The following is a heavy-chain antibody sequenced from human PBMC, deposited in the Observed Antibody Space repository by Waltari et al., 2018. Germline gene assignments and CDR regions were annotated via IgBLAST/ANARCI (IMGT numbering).Heavy chain of an antibody. CDR3: ARVTVIAAAGTDY. J-gene: IGHJ4*02. V-gene: IGHV1-2*02. Sequence: AEVKKPGASVKVSCKASGYTFTGYYMHWVRQAPGQGLEWMGWINPNSGGTNYAQKFQGRVTMTRDTSISTAYMELSRLRSEDTAVYYCARVTVIAAAGTDYWGQGTLVTVSS. D-gene: IGHD6-13*01. CDR2: INPNSGGT. CDR1: GYTFTGYY.